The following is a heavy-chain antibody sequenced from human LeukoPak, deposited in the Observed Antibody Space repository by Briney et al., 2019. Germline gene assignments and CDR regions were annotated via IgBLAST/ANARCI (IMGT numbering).Heavy chain of an antibody. D-gene: IGHD3-3*01. CDR3: ARHESSFGDFWSGYRFDY. Sequence: PSETLSLTCTVSGDSISSYYWSWIRQPPGKGLEWIGYIFYTGSTNYNPSLKSRVTISINTSRTEFSLKLSSVTAADTAVYYCARHESSFGDFWSGYRFDYWGQGTLVTVSS. CDR1: GDSISSYY. J-gene: IGHJ4*02. CDR2: IFYTGST. V-gene: IGHV4-59*08.